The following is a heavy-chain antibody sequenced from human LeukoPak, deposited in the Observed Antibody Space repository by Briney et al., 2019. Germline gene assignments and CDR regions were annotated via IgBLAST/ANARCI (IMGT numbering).Heavy chain of an antibody. D-gene: IGHD3-22*01. CDR2: INPNSGGT. J-gene: IGHJ4*02. V-gene: IGHV1-2*02. CDR3: ARGDYYDSSRYFY. CDR1: GYTFTGYY. Sequence: ASVKVSCKASGYTFTGYYMHWVRQAPGQGLEWMGWINPNSGGTNYAQKFQGRVTMTRDTSISTAYMELSGLRSDDTAAYYCARGDYYDSSRYFYWGQGTLVSVSS.